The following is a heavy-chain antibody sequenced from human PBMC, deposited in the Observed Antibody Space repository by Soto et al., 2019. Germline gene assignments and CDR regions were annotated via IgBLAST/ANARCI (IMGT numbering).Heavy chain of an antibody. CDR2: IFHGGTI. J-gene: IGHJ4*02. D-gene: IGHD1-1*01. V-gene: IGHV4-4*02. CDR1: GGSIDSSEW. CDR3: ARDHQYMNSLSFDS. Sequence: QVQLQESGPGLVKPSGTLSLTCAVSGGSIDSSEWWNWVRQRPGKELEWIGEIFHGGTIIYNQSHKSRVTRSVDKSSHQFSLQLTYVTAAATAVYYCARDHQYMNSLSFDSWGQGTLVTVSS.